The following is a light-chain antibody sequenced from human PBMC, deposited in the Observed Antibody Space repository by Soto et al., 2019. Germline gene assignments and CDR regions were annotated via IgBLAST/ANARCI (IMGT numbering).Light chain of an antibody. CDR3: QQYGSSPRT. V-gene: IGKV3-20*01. CDR1: QSISSNY. J-gene: IGKJ2*01. Sequence: EIVLTQSPGTLSLSPGERATLSCRASQSISSNYLAWYQQRPGQAPRLLIYAASSRATGIPDRFSGGGSATDFTLPVSRVEPEDFAVYYCQQYGSSPRTFGQGTKLEIK. CDR2: AAS.